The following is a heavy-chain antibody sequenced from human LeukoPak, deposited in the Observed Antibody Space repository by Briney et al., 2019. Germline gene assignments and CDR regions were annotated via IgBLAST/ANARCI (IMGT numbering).Heavy chain of an antibody. J-gene: IGHJ4*02. CDR1: GGSISSYY. CDR2: IYYSGST. CDR3: ARNPQSLRYFDY. V-gene: IGHV4-39*07. Sequence: SETLSLTCTVSGGSISSYYWGWIRQPPGKGLEWIGSIYYSGSTYYNPSLKSRVTISVDTSKNQFSLKLSSVTAADTAVYYCARNPQSLRYFDYWGQGTLVTVSS.